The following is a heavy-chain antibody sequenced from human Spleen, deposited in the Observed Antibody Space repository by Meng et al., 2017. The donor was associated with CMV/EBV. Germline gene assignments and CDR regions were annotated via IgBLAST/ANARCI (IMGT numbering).Heavy chain of an antibody. CDR1: GTFSSYA. V-gene: IGHV1-69*10. D-gene: IGHD2-15*01. Sequence: GTFSSYAISWVRQASGQGLEWMGGIIPILGIANYAQKFQGRVTITADKSTSTAYMELSSLRSEDTAVYYCARSYCSGGSCYAHFDYWGQGTLVTVSS. CDR2: IIPILGIA. CDR3: ARSYCSGGSCYAHFDY. J-gene: IGHJ4*02.